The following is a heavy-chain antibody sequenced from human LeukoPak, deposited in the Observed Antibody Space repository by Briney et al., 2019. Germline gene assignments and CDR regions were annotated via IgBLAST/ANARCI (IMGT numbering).Heavy chain of an antibody. CDR1: GFTFSSYE. V-gene: IGHV3-48*03. CDR2: ISSSGNTI. D-gene: IGHD4-17*01. CDR3: ARSLRVTTSLDY. J-gene: IGHJ4*02. Sequence: GGSLRLSCIASGFTFSSYEMNWVCQAPGKGLEWVSFISSSGNTIYYADSVRGRFSISRDNAKNSLYLQMNSLRAEDTAVYYCARSLRVTTSLDYWGQGTLVTVSS.